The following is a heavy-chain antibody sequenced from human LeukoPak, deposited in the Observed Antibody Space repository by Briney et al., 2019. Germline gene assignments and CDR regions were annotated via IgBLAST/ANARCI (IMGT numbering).Heavy chain of an antibody. D-gene: IGHD1-26*01. J-gene: IGHJ4*02. CDR1: GFTFDDYA. Sequence: GGSLRLSCAASGFTFDDYAMHWVRQAPGKGLEGVSGISWNSGSIGYADSVKGRFTISRDNAKNSLYLQMNSLRAEDTALYYCAKGGEWELRANIDYWGQGTLVTVSS. V-gene: IGHV3-9*01. CDR2: ISWNSGSI. CDR3: AKGGEWELRANIDY.